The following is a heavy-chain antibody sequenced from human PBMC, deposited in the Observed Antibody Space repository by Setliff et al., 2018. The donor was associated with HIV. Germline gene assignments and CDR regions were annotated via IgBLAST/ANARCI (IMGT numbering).Heavy chain of an antibody. Sequence: ASVKVSCKASGYSFTDYYIHWVRQAPGQGLEWMGWINPKSDGTNYAQKFQGWITMTRDTSISTAYMELSRLRSDDTAGYYRSRGMDYYDTSGYYQYYFDYWGQGTLVTVSS. V-gene: IGHV1-2*04. CDR1: GYSFTDYY. J-gene: IGHJ4*02. D-gene: IGHD3-22*01. CDR2: INPKSDGT. CDR3: SRGMDYYDTSGYYQYYFDY.